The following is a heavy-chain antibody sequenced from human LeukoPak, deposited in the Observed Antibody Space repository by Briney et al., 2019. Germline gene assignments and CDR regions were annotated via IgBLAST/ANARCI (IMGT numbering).Heavy chain of an antibody. CDR3: ARTFEGTSYYYFDY. Sequence: GGSLRLSCAASGFTFSGFAMSWVRQVPGKGLEWVSGISGGGEATFYADSVKGRFTSSRDNSKNSLYLQMTSLRAEDTAAYYCARTFEGTSYYYFDYWGQGTLVTVSS. V-gene: IGHV3-23*01. CDR1: GFTFSGFA. J-gene: IGHJ4*02. D-gene: IGHD3-9*01. CDR2: ISGGGEAT.